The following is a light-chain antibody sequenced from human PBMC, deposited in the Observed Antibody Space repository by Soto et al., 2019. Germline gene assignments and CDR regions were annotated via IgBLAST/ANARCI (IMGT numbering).Light chain of an antibody. V-gene: IGLV1-40*01. J-gene: IGLJ1*01. CDR2: ENS. CDR3: QSYGSSLSGYV. Sequence: QSVLTQPPSVSGAPGQRVTISCTGSSSNIGAGYEAHWYQQVPGTAPKLLIYENSNRPSGVPDRFSGSKSGTAASLAITGLQAEDEAEYYCQSYGSSLSGYVVGPGTKVTVL. CDR1: SSNIGAGYE.